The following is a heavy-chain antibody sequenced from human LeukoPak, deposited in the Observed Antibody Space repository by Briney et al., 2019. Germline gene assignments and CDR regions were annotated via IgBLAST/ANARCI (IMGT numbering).Heavy chain of an antibody. Sequence: PSETLSLTCTVSTDSISSYSWDWIRQPPGKGLEWIGYIYYSGSTNYSPSLKSRVTMSIDTSKSQFSLKLNSVTAADTAIYYCAREIGPTVFDSWGPGTLVTVSS. CDR2: IYYSGST. J-gene: IGHJ4*02. D-gene: IGHD1-26*01. V-gene: IGHV4-59*01. CDR3: AREIGPTVFDS. CDR1: TDSISSYS.